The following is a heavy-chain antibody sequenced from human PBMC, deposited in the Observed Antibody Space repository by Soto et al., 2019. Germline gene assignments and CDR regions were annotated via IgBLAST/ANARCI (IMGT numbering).Heavy chain of an antibody. CDR1: GDSVSSNSAA. Sequence: PSQTLSLTCAISGDSVSSNSAAWNWIRQSPSRGLEWLGRTYYRSKWYNDYAVSVKSRITINPDTSKNQFSLQLNSVTPEDTAVYYCARDGGTVATIIGDAFESWGQGTMVTVSS. D-gene: IGHD5-12*01. J-gene: IGHJ3*02. CDR2: TYYRSKWYN. CDR3: ARDGGTVATIIGDAFES. V-gene: IGHV6-1*01.